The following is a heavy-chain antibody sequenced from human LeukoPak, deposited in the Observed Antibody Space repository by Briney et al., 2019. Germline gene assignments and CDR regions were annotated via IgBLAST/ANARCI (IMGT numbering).Heavy chain of an antibody. D-gene: IGHD3-10*01. V-gene: IGHV1-8*01. J-gene: IGHJ5*02. CDR2: MNPNSGNT. Sequence: ASVKVSCWAAGDTFTSYDINWVRQATGQGREWMGWMNPNSGNTGYAQKFQGRVTMTTNTSISTAYMQLSSLRSEDTAVYYCANRKITMVRGVLVWFDLWGKGTLVSVSS. CDR3: ANRKITMVRGVLVWFDL. CDR1: GDTFTSYD.